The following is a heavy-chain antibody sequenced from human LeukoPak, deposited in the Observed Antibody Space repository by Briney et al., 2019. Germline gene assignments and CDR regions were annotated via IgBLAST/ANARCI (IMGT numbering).Heavy chain of an antibody. CDR2: ISSSSSYI. D-gene: IGHD1-26*01. Sequence: GGSLRLSCAASGFTFSSYSMNWVRQAPGKGLEWVSSISSSSSYIYYADSVKGRFTISRDNAKNSLYLQMNSLKSEDTAVYYCTNLGGGPTYDGYWGQGTLVTVSS. CDR1: GFTFSSYS. CDR3: TNLGGGPTYDGY. V-gene: IGHV3-21*04. J-gene: IGHJ4*02.